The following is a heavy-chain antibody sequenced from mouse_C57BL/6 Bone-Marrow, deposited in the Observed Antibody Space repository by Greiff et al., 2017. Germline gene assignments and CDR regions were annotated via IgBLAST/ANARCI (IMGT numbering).Heavy chain of an antibody. D-gene: IGHD1-1*01. CDR1: GYTFTSYW. CDR3: ARPIITTVPYYLDY. Sequence: VQLQQPGAELVKPGASVKLSCKASGYTFTSYWMHWVKQRPGQGLEWIGMIHPNSGSTNYNEKFKSKATLTVDKSSSTAYMQLSSLTSEDSAVYYCARPIITTVPYYLDYWGQGTTLTVSS. CDR2: IHPNSGST. J-gene: IGHJ2*01. V-gene: IGHV1-64*01.